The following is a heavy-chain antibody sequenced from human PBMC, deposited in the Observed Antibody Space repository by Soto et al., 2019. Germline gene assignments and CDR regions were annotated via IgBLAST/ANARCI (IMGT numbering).Heavy chain of an antibody. Sequence: SVKVSCKASGGTFSSYAISWVRQAPGQGLEWMGGIIPIFGTANYAQKFQGRVTITADKSTSTAYMELSSVTAADTAVYYCARDLSGSYYYYCGMDVWGQGTTVTVSS. J-gene: IGHJ6*02. V-gene: IGHV1-69*06. CDR2: IIPIFGTA. CDR1: GGTFSSYA. CDR3: ARDLSGSYYYYCGMDV. D-gene: IGHD1-26*01.